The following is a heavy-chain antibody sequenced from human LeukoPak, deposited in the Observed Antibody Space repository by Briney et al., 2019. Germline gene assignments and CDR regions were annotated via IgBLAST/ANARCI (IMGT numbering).Heavy chain of an antibody. CDR2: INPNSGGT. D-gene: IGHD6-19*01. J-gene: IGHJ4*02. CDR3: ARGSGWSEGLFDY. V-gene: IGHV1-2*04. Sequence: ASVKVSCKASGYTFTGYYMHSVRQAPGQGLEWMGWINPNSGGTNYAQKFRGWVTMTRDTSISTAYMELSRLRSDDTAVYYCARGSGWSEGLFDYWGQGTLVTVSS. CDR1: GYTFTGYY.